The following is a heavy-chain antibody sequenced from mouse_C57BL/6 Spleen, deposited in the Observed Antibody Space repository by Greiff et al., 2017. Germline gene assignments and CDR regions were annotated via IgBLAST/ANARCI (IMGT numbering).Heavy chain of an antibody. J-gene: IGHJ4*01. Sequence: EVQLQESGPELVKPGDSVKISCKASGYSFTGYFMNWVMQSHGKSLEWIGRINPYNGDTFYNQKFKGKATLTVDKSSSTAHMELRSLTSEDSAVYYCAREGYDYYSMDYWGQGTSVTVSS. V-gene: IGHV1-20*01. CDR2: INPYNGDT. D-gene: IGHD3-1*01. CDR3: AREGYDYYSMDY. CDR1: GYSFTGYF.